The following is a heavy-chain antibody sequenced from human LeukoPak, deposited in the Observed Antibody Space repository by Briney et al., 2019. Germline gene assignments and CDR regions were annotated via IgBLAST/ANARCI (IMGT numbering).Heavy chain of an antibody. J-gene: IGHJ3*02. CDR1: GFTFSSYS. V-gene: IGHV3-21*01. Sequence: GGSLRLSCAASGFTFSSYSMNWVRQAPGKGLEWVSSISSSGSYIYYAHSVKGRFTISRDNAKNLLYLQMNSLRAEDAAVYYCARDVGSGWYGNSFDIWGQGKLVTVSS. CDR3: ARDVGSGWYGNSFDI. CDR2: ISSSGSYI. D-gene: IGHD6-19*01.